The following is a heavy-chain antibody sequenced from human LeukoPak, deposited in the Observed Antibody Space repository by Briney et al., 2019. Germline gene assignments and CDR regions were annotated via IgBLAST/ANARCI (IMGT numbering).Heavy chain of an antibody. CDR2: INHSGST. D-gene: IGHD2-2*01. Sequence: SETLSLTCAVYGDSFSGYYWSWIRQPPGKGLEWIGEINHSGSTNYNPSLKSRVTISVDTSKNQFSLKLSSVTAADAAVYYCAGGYCSSTSCASEAIDYWGQGTLVTVSS. CDR1: GDSFSGYY. J-gene: IGHJ4*02. CDR3: AGGYCSSTSCASEAIDY. V-gene: IGHV4-34*01.